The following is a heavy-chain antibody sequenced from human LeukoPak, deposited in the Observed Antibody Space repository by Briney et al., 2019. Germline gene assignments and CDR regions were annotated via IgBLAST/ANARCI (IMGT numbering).Heavy chain of an antibody. CDR3: ARAQSWACSSWYAVWFDP. J-gene: IGHJ5*02. V-gene: IGHV1-69*05. CDR2: IIPIFGTA. D-gene: IGHD6-13*01. Sequence: SVKVSCKASGGTFSSYAISWVRQAPGQGLEWMGGIIPIFGTANYAQKFQGRVTITTDESTSTAYMELSSLRSEDTAVYYCARAQSWACSSWYAVWFDPWGQGTLVTVSS. CDR1: GGTFSSYA.